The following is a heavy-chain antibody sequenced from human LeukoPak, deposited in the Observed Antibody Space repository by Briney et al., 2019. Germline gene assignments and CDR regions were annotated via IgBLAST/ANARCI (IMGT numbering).Heavy chain of an antibody. CDR3: ARTDETAPAEDFQH. CDR2: IYSGGST. CDR1: GFTFSTYS. J-gene: IGHJ1*01. D-gene: IGHD2-21*02. V-gene: IGHV3-53*01. Sequence: GGSLRLSCAASGFTFSTYSMTWVRQAPGKGLEWVSVIYSGGSTYYADSVKGRFTISRDNSKNTLYLQMKSLRAEDTAVYYCARTDETAPAEDFQHWGQGTLVTVSS.